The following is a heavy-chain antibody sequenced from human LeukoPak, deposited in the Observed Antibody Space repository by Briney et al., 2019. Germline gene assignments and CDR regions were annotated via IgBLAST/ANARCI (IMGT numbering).Heavy chain of an antibody. D-gene: IGHD4-17*01. V-gene: IGHV1-46*01. CDR1: GYTFTSYY. Sequence: ASVKVSCKASGYTFTSYYMHWVRQAPGQGLEWMGIINPSGGSTSYAQKFQGRVTMTRDTSTSTVYMELSSLRSEDTAVYYCARDLPHYGDCDPYYYYGMDVWGQGTTVTVSS. CDR3: ARDLPHYGDCDPYYYYGMDV. J-gene: IGHJ6*02. CDR2: INPSGGST.